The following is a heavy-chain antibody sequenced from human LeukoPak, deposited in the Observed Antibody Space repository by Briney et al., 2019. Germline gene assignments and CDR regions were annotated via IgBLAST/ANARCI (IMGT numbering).Heavy chain of an antibody. V-gene: IGHV4-38-2*02. J-gene: IGHJ4*02. CDR3: ARDEYYYGSGTYIPFDY. Sequence: SETLSLTRTVSGYSISSGYYWGWIRQPPGQGLEWIGSIYHSGSTYYNPSLKSRVTISVDTSKNQFSLMLSSVTAADTAVYYCARDEYYYGSGTYIPFDYWGQGTLVTVSS. CDR2: IYHSGST. CDR1: GYSISSGYY. D-gene: IGHD3-10*01.